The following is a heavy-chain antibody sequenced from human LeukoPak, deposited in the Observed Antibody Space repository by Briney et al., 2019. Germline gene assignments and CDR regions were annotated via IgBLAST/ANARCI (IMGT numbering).Heavy chain of an antibody. CDR1: GGSISSYY. CDR2: IYYSGTT. Sequence: PSETLSLTCTVSGGSISSYYWSWIRQPPGKGLEWIGYIYYSGTTNYNPSLKSRVTISVDTSKNQFSLKLSSVTAADTAVYYCARGDILTTFGYWGQGTLVTVSS. D-gene: IGHD3-9*01. J-gene: IGHJ4*02. CDR3: ARGDILTTFGY. V-gene: IGHV4-59*01.